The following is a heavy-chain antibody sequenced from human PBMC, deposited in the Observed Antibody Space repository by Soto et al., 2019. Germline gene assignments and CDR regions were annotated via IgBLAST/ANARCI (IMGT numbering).Heavy chain of an antibody. Sequence: QVQLVESGGGVVQPGRSLRLSCAASGFTFSTYGMHWVRQAPGKGLEWVAVISYDGGNQYYADSVKGRFTISRDNSQNTLYLQMNSLRADDTAVYYCAKGEYSGSLPYYYYGMDVWGQGTTVTVSS. V-gene: IGHV3-30*18. CDR2: ISYDGGNQ. D-gene: IGHD1-26*01. J-gene: IGHJ6*02. CDR1: GFTFSTYG. CDR3: AKGEYSGSLPYYYYGMDV.